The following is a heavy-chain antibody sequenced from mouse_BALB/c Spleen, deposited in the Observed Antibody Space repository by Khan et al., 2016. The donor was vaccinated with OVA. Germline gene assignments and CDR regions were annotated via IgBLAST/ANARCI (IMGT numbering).Heavy chain of an antibody. CDR2: ISTYYGDT. CDR3: ARGSGHCRVAY. D-gene: IGHD1-3*01. Sequence: QVQLQQSGAELVRPGVSVKISCKGSGYTFTDFAMHWVKQSHAKSLEWIGVISTYYGDTNYNQNFKGKATLTVDKSSSTAYMELARLTSEDSAICYCARGSGHCRVAYGGQGTLVTVAA. CDR1: GYTFTDFA. V-gene: IGHV1S137*01. J-gene: IGHJ3*01.